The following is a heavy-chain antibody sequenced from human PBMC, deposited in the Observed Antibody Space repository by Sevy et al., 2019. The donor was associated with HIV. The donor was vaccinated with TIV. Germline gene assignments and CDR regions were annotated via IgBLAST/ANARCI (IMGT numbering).Heavy chain of an antibody. D-gene: IGHD3-22*01. CDR3: ARDHEGDSSGYNYYYGMDV. Sequence: SETLSLTCTVSGGSISSGGYYWSWIRQHPGKGLEWIGYIYYSGSTYYNPSLKSRVTISVDTSKNQFSLKLSSVTAADTAVDYCARDHEGDSSGYNYYYGMDVWGQGTTVTVSS. CDR2: IYYSGST. CDR1: GGSISSGGYY. J-gene: IGHJ6*02. V-gene: IGHV4-31*03.